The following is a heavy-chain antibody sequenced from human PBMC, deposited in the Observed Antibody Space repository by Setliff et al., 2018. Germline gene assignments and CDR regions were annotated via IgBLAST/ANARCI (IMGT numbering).Heavy chain of an antibody. CDR2: TSYDGKSN. CDR3: ARAQNIFACNLDS. V-gene: IGHV3-30*04. J-gene: IGHJ4*02. Sequence: GESLRLSCAASGSNFNIFASNWVRQAPGQGLEWLAVTSYDGKSNYYDDSVKGRVTISRDNSQNTVYLQMNAPSGDDTALYFCARAQNIFACNLDSWGQGTLVTVSS. CDR1: GSNFNIFA.